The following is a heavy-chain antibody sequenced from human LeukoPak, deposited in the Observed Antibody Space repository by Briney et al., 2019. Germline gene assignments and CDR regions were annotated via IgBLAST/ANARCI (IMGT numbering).Heavy chain of an antibody. Sequence: PGGSLRLSCAASGFTFSSYSMNWVRQAPGKGLEWVSYISSSSSTIYYADSVKGRFTISRDNAKNSLYLQMNSLRAEDTAVYYCAGDSGAAAGDIDYWGQGTLVTVSS. D-gene: IGHD6-13*01. CDR2: ISSSSSTI. CDR1: GFTFSSYS. V-gene: IGHV3-48*04. CDR3: AGDSGAAAGDIDY. J-gene: IGHJ4*02.